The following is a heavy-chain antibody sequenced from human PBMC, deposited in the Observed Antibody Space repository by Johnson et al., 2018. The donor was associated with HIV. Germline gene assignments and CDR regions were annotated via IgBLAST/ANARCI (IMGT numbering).Heavy chain of an antibody. V-gene: IGHV3-20*04. J-gene: IGHJ3*02. CDR2: INWNGGST. D-gene: IGHD1-26*01. CDR3: ARADRDSGTYHDAFDI. Sequence: VQLVESGGGLVQPGGSLRISCAASGFTFGDYGMSWVRQVPGKGLEWVSGINWNGGSTGYADSVKGRFTISRDNAKNSLYLQMNSLTVEDTALYYCARADRDSGTYHDAFDIWGQGTMVTVSS. CDR1: GFTFGDYG.